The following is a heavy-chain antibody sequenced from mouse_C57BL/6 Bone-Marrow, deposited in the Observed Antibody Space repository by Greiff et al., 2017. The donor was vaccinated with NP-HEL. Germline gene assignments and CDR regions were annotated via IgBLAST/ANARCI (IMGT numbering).Heavy chain of an antibody. CDR1: GYTFTSYG. J-gene: IGHJ1*03. CDR3: ARRYYGSSYPWYFDV. CDR2: IYPRSGNT. V-gene: IGHV1-81*01. D-gene: IGHD1-1*01. Sequence: QVQLKESGAELARPGASVKLSCKASGYTFTSYGISWVKQRTGQGLEWIGEIYPRSGNTYYNEKFKGKATLTADKSSSTAYMELRSLTSEDSAVYFWARRYYGSSYPWYFDVWGTGTTVTVSS.